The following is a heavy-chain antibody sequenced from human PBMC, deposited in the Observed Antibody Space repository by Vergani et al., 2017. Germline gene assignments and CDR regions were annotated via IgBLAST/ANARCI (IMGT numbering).Heavy chain of an antibody. CDR1: GFTFSSYS. Sequence: EVQLVGSGGGLVQPGGSLRLSCAASGFTFSSYSMNWVRQAPGKGLEWVSYISSSSSTIYYADSVKGRFTISRDNAKNSLYLQMNSLRAEDTAVYYCARVGGYCSGGSCYLGWGQGTLVTVSS. D-gene: IGHD2-15*01. CDR3: ARVGGYCSGGSCYLG. J-gene: IGHJ4*02. CDR2: ISSSSSTI. V-gene: IGHV3-48*01.